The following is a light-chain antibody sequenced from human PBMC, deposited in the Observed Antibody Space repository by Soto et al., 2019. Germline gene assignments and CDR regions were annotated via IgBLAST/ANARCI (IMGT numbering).Light chain of an antibody. CDR3: QQYNNWPPIT. V-gene: IGKV3-15*01. J-gene: IGKJ5*01. CDR1: QYITIY. CDR2: GAS. Sequence: EIVLTQYKATLSLSPGERATLSCKASQYITIYLAWYQQKPGQAPRLLIYGASTRATGIPARFSGSGSGTEFTLTISSLQSEDFAVYYCQQYNNWPPITFGQGARLEIK.